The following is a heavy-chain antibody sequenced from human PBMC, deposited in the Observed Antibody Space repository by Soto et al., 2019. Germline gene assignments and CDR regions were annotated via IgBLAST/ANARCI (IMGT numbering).Heavy chain of an antibody. CDR1: GGSISSRGYY. V-gene: IGHV4-31*03. Sequence: QVQLQESGPGLVKPSQTLSLTCTVSGGSISSRGYYWDWIRQHSGEGLEWIGYISYSGTTNYNPSLKSRVTISVDTSNNQLSLKLSSVTAADTAVYYCARDHGPRGAFDFWGQGTMVTVSS. J-gene: IGHJ3*01. D-gene: IGHD3-10*01. CDR3: ARDHGPRGAFDF. CDR2: ISYSGTT.